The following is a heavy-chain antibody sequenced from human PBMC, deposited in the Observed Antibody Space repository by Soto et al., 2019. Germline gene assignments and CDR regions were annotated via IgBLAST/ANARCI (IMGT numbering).Heavy chain of an antibody. CDR2: IRPHNGNR. J-gene: IGHJ5*02. Sequence: QPPLVQSGPEVREPGASVKLSCKASGYSFSTYDISWLRQAPGKGLEWMGLIRPHNGNRNFAWKFLDRVILTADTSSNTAYLELESLRYDDTGIYYCATSYDTGFDPWGQGTLVTVSS. CDR1: GYSFSTYD. V-gene: IGHV1-18*04. D-gene: IGHD3-9*01. CDR3: ATSYDTGFDP.